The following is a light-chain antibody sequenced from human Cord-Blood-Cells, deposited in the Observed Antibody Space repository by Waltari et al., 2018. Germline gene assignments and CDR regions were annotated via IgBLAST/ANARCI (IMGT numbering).Light chain of an antibody. J-gene: IGKJ4*01. Sequence: EIVLTQSPATLSLSPGERAPLSCGASQSVSSYLAWYQQKPGQAPRLLIYDASNRATGIPARFSGSGSGTDFTLTISSLEPEDFAVYYCQQRSNWPLTFGGGTKVEIK. V-gene: IGKV3-11*01. CDR3: QQRSNWPLT. CDR2: DAS. CDR1: QSVSSY.